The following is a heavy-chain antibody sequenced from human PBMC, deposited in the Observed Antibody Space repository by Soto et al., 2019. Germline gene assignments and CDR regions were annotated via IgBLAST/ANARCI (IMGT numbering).Heavy chain of an antibody. CDR1: GGTFSSYA. Sequence: QVQLVQSGAEVKKPGSSVKVSCKASGGTFSSYAISWVRQAPGQGLEWMGGIIPIFGTANYAQKFQGRVTFTEYESTSTAYMELSSLRSEDRAVYYCARDAKNEMATMLYWGQGTLVTVSS. CDR2: IIPIFGTA. CDR3: ARDAKNEMATMLY. V-gene: IGHV1-69*12. J-gene: IGHJ4*02. D-gene: IGHD5-12*01.